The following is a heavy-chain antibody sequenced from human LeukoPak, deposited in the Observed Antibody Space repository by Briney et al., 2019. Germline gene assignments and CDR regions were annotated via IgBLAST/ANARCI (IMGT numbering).Heavy chain of an antibody. J-gene: IGHJ5*02. V-gene: IGHV4-4*07. CDR3: VRLMPTRWFDP. CDR2: VHSSGGT. D-gene: IGHD2-2*01. CDR1: GGSMNSYY. Sequence: SETLSLTCYVSGGSMNSYYWSWIRQSAGHGLEYIGRVHSSGGTSYNPSLKSRVTVSIDTSRNQFSLNLDSVTAADTAVYYCVRLMPTRWFDPWGQGTLVTVSS.